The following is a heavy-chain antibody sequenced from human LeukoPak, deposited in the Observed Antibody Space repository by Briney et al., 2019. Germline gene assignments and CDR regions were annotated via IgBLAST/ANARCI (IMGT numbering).Heavy chain of an antibody. CDR2: ISSSSSTI. D-gene: IGHD2-15*01. CDR3: ARDPYCSGGSCYQG. V-gene: IGHV3-48*01. J-gene: IGHJ4*02. CDR1: GFTFSSYS. Sequence: PGGSLRLSCAASGFTFSSYSMNWVRQAPGKGLEWVSYISSSSSTIYYADTVKGRFTISRDNSKNTLYLQMHSLRAEDTAVYYCARDPYCSGGSCYQGWGQGTLVTVSS.